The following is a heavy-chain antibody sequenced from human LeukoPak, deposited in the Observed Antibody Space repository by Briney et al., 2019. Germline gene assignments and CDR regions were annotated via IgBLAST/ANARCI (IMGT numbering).Heavy chain of an antibody. CDR3: ARHGGGGESYPRVFDS. V-gene: IGHV4-59*08. CDR1: GVSISPYY. CDR2: IYYSGNT. J-gene: IGHJ4*02. D-gene: IGHD1-26*01. Sequence: SETLSLTCTVSGVSISPYYWSWIRQSPGKGLEWIGYIYYSGNTNYNPSLKSRVTISVDTSKTQFSLRLSSVTAADTAVYYCARHGGGGESYPRVFDSWGRGNLVTVSS.